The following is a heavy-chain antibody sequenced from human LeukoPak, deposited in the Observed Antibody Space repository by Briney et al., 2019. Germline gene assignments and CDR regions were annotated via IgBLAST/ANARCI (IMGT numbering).Heavy chain of an antibody. D-gene: IGHD3-22*01. CDR1: GGTFSSYT. CDR2: IIPILGIA. J-gene: IGHJ4*02. Sequence: SVKVSCKASGGTFSSYTISWVRQAPGQGPEWMGRIIPILGIANYAQKFHGRVTITADKSTSTAYMELSSLRSEDTAVYYCAGRTYYYDSSGYHWGQGTLVTVSS. CDR3: AGRTYYYDSSGYH. V-gene: IGHV1-69*02.